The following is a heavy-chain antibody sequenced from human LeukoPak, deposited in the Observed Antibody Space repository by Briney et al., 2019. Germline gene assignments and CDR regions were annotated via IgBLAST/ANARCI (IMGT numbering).Heavy chain of an antibody. J-gene: IGHJ4*02. V-gene: IGHV3-23*01. CDR2: ISGSGGST. D-gene: IGHD3-22*01. CDR3: AKDRYYYDSSGYYSRH. CDR1: GFTFSSYA. Sequence: QPGGSLRLSCAASGFTFSSYAMSWVRQAPGKGLEWVSAISGSGGSTYYADSVKGRFTISRDNSKNTLYLQMNSLRAEDTAVYYCAKDRYYYDSSGYYSRHWGQGTLVTVSS.